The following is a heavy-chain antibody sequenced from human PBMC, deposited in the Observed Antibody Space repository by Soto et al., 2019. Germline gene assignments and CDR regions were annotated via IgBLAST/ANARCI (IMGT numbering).Heavy chain of an antibody. J-gene: IGHJ5*02. CDR2: IYYSGST. CDR1: GGSFSGYY. D-gene: IGHD3-3*01. CDR3: ARDSPSDYDFWSGYPTDNWFDP. V-gene: IGHV4-30-4*01. Sequence: PSETLSLTCAVYGGSFSGYYWSWIRQPPGKGLEWIGYIYYSGSTYYNPSLKSRVTISVDTSKNQFSLKLSSVTAADTAVYYCARDSPSDYDFWSGYPTDNWFDPWGQGTLVTVSS.